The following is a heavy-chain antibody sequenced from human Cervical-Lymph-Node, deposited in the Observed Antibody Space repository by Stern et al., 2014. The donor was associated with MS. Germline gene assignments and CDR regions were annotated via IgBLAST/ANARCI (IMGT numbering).Heavy chain of an antibody. CDR3: ARGSDWYPLDY. D-gene: IGHD6-19*01. J-gene: IGHJ4*02. V-gene: IGHV3-30*03. CDR2: ISFDGAKT. Sequence: DQLVESGGGVVQPGRSLRLSCSPSGFAFSNYGMHWVRQAPGKGLEWVALISFDGAKTYYADSVKGRFTISRDNPKNTLYLQMKSLRGEDTAVYYCARGSDWYPLDYWGQGTLVTVSS. CDR1: GFAFSNYG.